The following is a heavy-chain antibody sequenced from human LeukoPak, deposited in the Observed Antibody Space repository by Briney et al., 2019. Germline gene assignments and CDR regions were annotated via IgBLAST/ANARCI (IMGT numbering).Heavy chain of an antibody. CDR2: MNPNSGNT. Sequence: ASVKVSCKASGYTFTSYDVNWVRQATGKGREWMGWMNPNSGNTGYALKFQGRVTMTRNTSTSTAYMELSSLRSEDTAVYYCARRGYSSGVYYYYYMDVWGKGTTVTVSS. J-gene: IGHJ6*03. CDR3: ARRGYSSGVYYYYYMDV. CDR1: GYTFTSYD. D-gene: IGHD6-19*01. V-gene: IGHV1-8*01.